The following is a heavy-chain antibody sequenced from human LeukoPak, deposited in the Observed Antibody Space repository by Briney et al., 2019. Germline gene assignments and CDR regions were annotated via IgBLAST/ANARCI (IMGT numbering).Heavy chain of an antibody. D-gene: IGHD3-16*01. Sequence: SETLSLTCTVSGYSISSDYYWGWIRQPPGKGLEWIGSIDHSGSTYYNASLKSRVTISIDTSKNHFSLKLNSVTAADTAVFYCAREPITSGGNDAFDIWGQGTMVTVSS. CDR2: IDHSGST. CDR1: GYSISSDYY. J-gene: IGHJ3*02. CDR3: AREPITSGGNDAFDI. V-gene: IGHV4-38-2*02.